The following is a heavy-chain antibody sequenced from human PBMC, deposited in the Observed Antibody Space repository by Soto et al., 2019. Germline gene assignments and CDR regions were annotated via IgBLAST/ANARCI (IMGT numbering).Heavy chain of an antibody. CDR1: GFTFSNYW. CDR3: VKEGLAADFDS. CDR2: IRGDGSRT. Sequence: EVHLVESGGGLVQPGGSLRLSCAASGFTFSNYWMHWVRQAPGKGLVWVSRIRGDGSRTNYADSVKGRFTISRDNAKNTLHVQMNSLRAEDTAVYYCVKEGLAADFDSWGQGTLVTVSS. D-gene: IGHD6-13*01. V-gene: IGHV3-74*01. J-gene: IGHJ4*02.